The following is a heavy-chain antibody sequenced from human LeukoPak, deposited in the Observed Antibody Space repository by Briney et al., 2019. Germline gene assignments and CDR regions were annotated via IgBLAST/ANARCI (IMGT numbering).Heavy chain of an antibody. V-gene: IGHV3-30*18. Sequence: HSGGSLRLSCAASGFTFSSYAMHWVRQAPGKGLEWVAVISYGGSNKYYADSVKGRFTISRDNSKNTLYLQMNSLRAEDTAVYYCAKSTTRRWFDPWGQGTLVTVSS. CDR2: ISYGGSNK. D-gene: IGHD1-1*01. CDR1: GFTFSSYA. CDR3: AKSTTRRWFDP. J-gene: IGHJ5*02.